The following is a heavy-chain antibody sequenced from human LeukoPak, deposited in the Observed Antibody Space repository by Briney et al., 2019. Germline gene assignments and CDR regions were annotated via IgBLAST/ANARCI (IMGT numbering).Heavy chain of an antibody. J-gene: IGHJ4*02. D-gene: IGHD6-6*01. CDR1: GYTFTSYA. CDR3: ARTAARRFDY. Sequence: ASVKVSCKASGYTFTSYAMHWVRQAPGQRLEWMGWINAGNGNTKYSQKFQGRVTITRDTSARTAYMELSSLRSDDTAVYYCARTAARRFDYWGQGTLVTVSS. CDR2: INAGNGNT. V-gene: IGHV1-3*01.